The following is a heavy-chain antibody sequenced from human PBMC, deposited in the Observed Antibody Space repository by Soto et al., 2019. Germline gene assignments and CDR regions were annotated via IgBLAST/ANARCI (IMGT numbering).Heavy chain of an antibody. CDR1: GYSFTNFG. D-gene: IGHD3-9*01. Sequence: QVQLMQSGPEVKKPGASMRVSCKTSGYSFTNFGISWVRQAPGQGLEWMGWITTFNGNTNYAQRFQGRMTVTSETSTSTVYMDLTSLTSDDTAVYYCVRDRYAYFDPPASDYWGQGTLVTVSS. CDR3: VRDRYAYFDPPASDY. J-gene: IGHJ4*02. CDR2: ITTFNGNT. V-gene: IGHV1-18*01.